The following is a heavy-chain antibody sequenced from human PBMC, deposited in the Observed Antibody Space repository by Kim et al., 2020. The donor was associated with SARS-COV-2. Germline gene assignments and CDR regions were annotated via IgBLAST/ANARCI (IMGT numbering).Heavy chain of an antibody. V-gene: IGHV1-3*01. CDR1: GYTFTSDA. Sequence: ASVKVSCKASGYTFTSDAFHWVRQAPGQRLEWMGWTDADNGNTKYSQKFQGRVTITRDTSASTAYMELSSLRSEDTAVYYCARNEDYWGQGTLVTVSS. CDR3: ARNEDY. J-gene: IGHJ4*02. CDR2: TDADNGNT.